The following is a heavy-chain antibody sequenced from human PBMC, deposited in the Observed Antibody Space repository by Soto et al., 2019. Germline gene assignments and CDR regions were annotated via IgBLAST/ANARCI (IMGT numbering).Heavy chain of an antibody. CDR2: IWYDGSNK. CDR1: GFTFSSYG. V-gene: IGHV3-33*01. Sequence: LRLSCAASGFTFSSYGMHWVRQAPGKGLEWVAVIWYDGSNKYYADSVKGRFTISRDNSKNTLYLQMNSLRAEDTAVYYCAVPYYYDSSGYYSPHHYYYYGMDVWGQGTTVTVSS. J-gene: IGHJ6*02. D-gene: IGHD3-22*01. CDR3: AVPYYYDSSGYYSPHHYYYYGMDV.